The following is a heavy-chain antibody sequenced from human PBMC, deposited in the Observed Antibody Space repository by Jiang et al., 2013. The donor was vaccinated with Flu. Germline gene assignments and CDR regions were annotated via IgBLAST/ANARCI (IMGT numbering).Heavy chain of an antibody. J-gene: IGHJ3*02. V-gene: IGHV4-39*01. Sequence: GPGLVKTSETLSLTCTVSGGSISSNNYYWGWIRQPPGKGLEWIGSFYYTGSTYYNPSPKSRVTISVDTSKNQFSLRLSSVTAADTALYYCARLANYYDSSGFYYGDDAFDIWGQGTMVTVSS. CDR1: GGSISSNNYY. D-gene: IGHD3-22*01. CDR3: ARLANYYDSSGFYYGDDAFDI. CDR2: FYYTGST.